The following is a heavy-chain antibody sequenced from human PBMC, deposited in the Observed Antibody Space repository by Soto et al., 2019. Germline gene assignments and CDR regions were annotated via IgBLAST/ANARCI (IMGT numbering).Heavy chain of an antibody. D-gene: IGHD2-15*01. CDR1: GGTFSSYA. CDR2: IIPIFGTA. Sequence: QVQLVQSGAEVKKPGSSVKVSCKASGGTFSSYAISWVRQAPGQGLEWMGGIIPIFGTANYAQKFQGRVTNTPDESTSKAYMELSRLRSEDTAVYYCARDRHVMSAGSSPYYYYGMDVWGQGTTVTVSS. V-gene: IGHV1-69*05. CDR3: ARDRHVMSAGSSPYYYYGMDV. J-gene: IGHJ6*02.